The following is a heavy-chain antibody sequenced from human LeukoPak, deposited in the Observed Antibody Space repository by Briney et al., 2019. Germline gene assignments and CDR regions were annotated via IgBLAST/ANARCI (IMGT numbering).Heavy chain of an antibody. CDR3: ARGTQKYCSRTSCRGAYYYYYMDV. Sequence: PSETLSLTCTVSGGSISSGDYYWSWIRQPPGKGLEWIGYIYYSGSTYYNPSLKSRVTISVDTSKNQFSLKLSSVTAADTAVYYCARGTQKYCSRTSCRGAYYYYYMDVWGKGTTVTVSS. J-gene: IGHJ6*03. CDR1: GGSISSGDYY. D-gene: IGHD2-2*01. V-gene: IGHV4-30-4*08. CDR2: IYYSGST.